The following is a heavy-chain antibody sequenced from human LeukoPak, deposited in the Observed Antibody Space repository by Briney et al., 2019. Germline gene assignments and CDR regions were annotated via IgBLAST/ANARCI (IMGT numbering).Heavy chain of an antibody. J-gene: IGHJ5*02. Sequence: SETLSLTCTVSGGSFSTCCWSWIRQPPRKGLEWIGYIYYSGSTNYNPSLKSRVTISVDTSKNQFSLKLSSVTTADTAVYYCARRRVGAISSYNWFDPWGQGTLVTVSS. CDR3: ARRRVGAISSYNWFDP. CDR1: GGSFSTCC. D-gene: IGHD1-26*01. CDR2: IYYSGST. V-gene: IGHV4-59*01.